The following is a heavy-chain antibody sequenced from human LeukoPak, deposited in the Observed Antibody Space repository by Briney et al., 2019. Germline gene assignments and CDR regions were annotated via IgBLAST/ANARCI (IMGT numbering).Heavy chain of an antibody. D-gene: IGHD3-22*01. Sequence: PSETLSLTCTVSGGSISSYYWSWIRQPPGKGLEWIGYIYYSGSTNYNPSLKSRVTISVDTSKNQFSLKLSSVTAADTAVYYCARDSGYYDSSGYYYYAFDIWGQGTMVTVSS. J-gene: IGHJ3*02. CDR1: GGSISSYY. CDR2: IYYSGST. V-gene: IGHV4-59*01. CDR3: ARDSGYYDSSGYYYYAFDI.